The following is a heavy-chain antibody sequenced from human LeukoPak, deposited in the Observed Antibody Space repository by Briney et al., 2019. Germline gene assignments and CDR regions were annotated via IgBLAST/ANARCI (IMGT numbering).Heavy chain of an antibody. Sequence: GGSLGLSCAASGFTFSDYYMTWLRQAPGKGLEWLSYISNSGSTVFYADSVKGRFTVSRDNAKRSLYLQIESLRDDDTAVYHCALGTINKDFYFGMDVWGQGTTVTVSS. V-gene: IGHV3-11*01. CDR3: ALGTINKDFYFGMDV. J-gene: IGHJ6*02. CDR1: GFTFSDYY. D-gene: IGHD2-8*01. CDR2: ISNSGSTV.